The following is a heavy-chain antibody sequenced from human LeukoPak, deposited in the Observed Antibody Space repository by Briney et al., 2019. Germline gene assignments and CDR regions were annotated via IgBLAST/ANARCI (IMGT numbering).Heavy chain of an antibody. V-gene: IGHV4-34*01. CDR2: INHSGST. CDR3: ARGVNWFDP. J-gene: IGHJ5*02. CDR1: GGSFSGYY. Sequence: PSETLSLTCAVYGGSFSGYYWSWIRQPPGKGREWIGEINHSGSTTYNPSLKSRVTISVDTSKNQFSLKLRYVTAADTAVYYCARGVNWFDPWGQGTLVTVSS.